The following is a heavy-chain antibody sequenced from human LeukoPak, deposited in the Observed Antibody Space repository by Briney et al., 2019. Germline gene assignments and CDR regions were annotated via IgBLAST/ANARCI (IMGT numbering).Heavy chain of an antibody. CDR3: AKDRDEYGNDC. Sequence: PGGSLRLYCAASGFSFSDFGMHWIRQAPGKGLQWVTLIRSDGSSIYYADSVKGRFTISRDNSRNTLYLQMNSLRVEDTAVYYCAKDRDEYGNDCWGQGILVTVST. V-gene: IGHV3-30*02. CDR1: GFSFSDFG. CDR2: IRSDGSSI. D-gene: IGHD4-11*01. J-gene: IGHJ4*02.